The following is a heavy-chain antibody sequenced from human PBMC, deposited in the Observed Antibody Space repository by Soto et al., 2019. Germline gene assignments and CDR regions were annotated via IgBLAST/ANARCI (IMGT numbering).Heavy chain of an antibody. CDR1: GFTVSSNY. CDR3: ARADDYGDYGEYDYYMDV. J-gene: IGHJ6*03. V-gene: IGHV3-53*04. Sequence: EVQLVESGGGLVQPGGSLRLSCAASGFTVSSNYMSWVRQAPGKGLEWVSVIYSGCSTYYADSVKGRFTISRHNSKNTLYLQMNSLRAEDTAVYYCARADDYGDYGEYDYYMDVWGKGTKVTVSS. CDR2: IYSGCST. D-gene: IGHD4-17*01.